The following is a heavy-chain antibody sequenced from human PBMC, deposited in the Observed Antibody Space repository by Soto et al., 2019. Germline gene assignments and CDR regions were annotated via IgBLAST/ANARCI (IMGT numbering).Heavy chain of an antibody. D-gene: IGHD4-17*01. Sequence: QVQLVQSGAEVKKPGASVKVSCKASGYTFTSYGISWVRQAPGQGLEWMGWISAYNGNTNYAQKLQGRVPMTTDTPTSTAYMELRSLRSDDTAVYYCARAYDDYGGNSGLFDYWGQGTLVTVSS. J-gene: IGHJ4*02. V-gene: IGHV1-18*01. CDR1: GYTFTSYG. CDR2: ISAYNGNT. CDR3: ARAYDDYGGNSGLFDY.